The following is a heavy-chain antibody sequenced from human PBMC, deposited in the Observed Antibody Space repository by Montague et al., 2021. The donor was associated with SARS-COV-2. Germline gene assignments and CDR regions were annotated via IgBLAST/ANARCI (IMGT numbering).Heavy chain of an antibody. V-gene: IGHV4-4*02. CDR3: ARAPIVVSGKNASDI. CDR1: GASISSSHW. Sequence: SETLSLTSAVSGASISSSHWWSWIRQPPGRGLEWMGEIYHTGSTNYNPSLKSRVAISVDKSKNQFSLKLSSVTAADTAVYFCARAPIVVSGKNASDIWGQGTMVTISS. D-gene: IGHD6-19*01. J-gene: IGHJ3*02. CDR2: IYHTGST.